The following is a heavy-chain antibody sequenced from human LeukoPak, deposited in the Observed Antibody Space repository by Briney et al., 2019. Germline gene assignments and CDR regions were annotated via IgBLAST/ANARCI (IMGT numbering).Heavy chain of an antibody. CDR3: ARERWDYYDSSGYYND. CDR2: IYSGGST. V-gene: IGHV3-53*01. Sequence: GGSLRHSCAASGFTVSSNYMSWVRQAPGKGLEWVSVIYSGGSTYYADSVKGRFTISRDNSKNTLYLQMNSLRAEDTAVYYCARERWDYYDSSGYYNDWGQGTLVTVSS. D-gene: IGHD3-22*01. J-gene: IGHJ4*02. CDR1: GFTVSSNY.